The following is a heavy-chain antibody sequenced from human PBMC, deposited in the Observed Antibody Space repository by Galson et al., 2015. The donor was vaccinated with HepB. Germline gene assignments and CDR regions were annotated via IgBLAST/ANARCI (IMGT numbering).Heavy chain of an antibody. V-gene: IGHV1-69*10. J-gene: IGHJ4*02. Sequence: SVKVSCKASGYTFTSCGISWVRQAPGQGLEWMGWISAILDIANYAQKFQGRVTITADKSTSTAYMELSSLRSEDTAVYYCARDSNTGYSGYDFPNYWGQGTLVTVSS. CDR1: GYTFTSCG. CDR2: ISAILDIA. D-gene: IGHD5-12*01. CDR3: ARDSNTGYSGYDFPNY.